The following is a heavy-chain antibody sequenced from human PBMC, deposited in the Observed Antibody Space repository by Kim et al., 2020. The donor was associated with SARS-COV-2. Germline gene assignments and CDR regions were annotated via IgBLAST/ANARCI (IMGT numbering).Heavy chain of an antibody. CDR2: INAGNGNT. V-gene: IGHV1-3*01. J-gene: IGHJ5*02. Sequence: ASVKVSCKASGYTFTSYAMHWVRQAPGQRLEWMGWINAGNGNTKYSQKFQGRVTNTRDTSASTAYMELSSLRSEDTAVYYCARDADIVLMVYAENWFDPWGQGTLVTVSS. CDR1: GYTFTSYA. D-gene: IGHD2-8*01. CDR3: ARDADIVLMVYAENWFDP.